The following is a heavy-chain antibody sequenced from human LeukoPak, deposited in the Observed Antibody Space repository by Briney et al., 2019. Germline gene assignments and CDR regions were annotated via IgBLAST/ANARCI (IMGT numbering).Heavy chain of an antibody. J-gene: IGHJ5*02. CDR2: IYYSGST. CDR3: ARADLRITMVRGVKRGWFDP. CDR1: GGSISSYY. V-gene: IGHV4-59*01. Sequence: PSETLSLTCTVSGGSISSYYWSWIRQPPGKGLEWIGYIYYSGSTNYKPSLKSRATISVDTSKNQFSLKLSSVTAADTAVYYCARADLRITMVRGVKRGWFDPWGQGTLVTVSS. D-gene: IGHD3-10*01.